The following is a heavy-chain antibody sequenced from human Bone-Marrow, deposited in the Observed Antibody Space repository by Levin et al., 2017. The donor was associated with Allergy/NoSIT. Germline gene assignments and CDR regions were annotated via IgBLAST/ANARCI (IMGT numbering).Heavy chain of an antibody. J-gene: IGHJ1*01. CDR1: GFTFSSYS. D-gene: IGHD4-17*01. V-gene: IGHV3-21*01. Sequence: GESLKISCAASGFTFSSYSMNWVRQAPGKGLEWVSSISSSSSYIYYADSVKGRFTISRDNAKNSLYLQMNSLRAEDTAVYYCASSRGTFTVPAEYFQHWGQGTLVTVSS. CDR3: ASSRGTFTVPAEYFQH. CDR2: ISSSSSYI.